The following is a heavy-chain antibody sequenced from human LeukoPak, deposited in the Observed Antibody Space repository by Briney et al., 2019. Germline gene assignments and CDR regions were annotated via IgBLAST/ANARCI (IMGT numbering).Heavy chain of an antibody. V-gene: IGHV3-23*01. J-gene: IGHJ4*02. CDR2: IIYSGGAM. D-gene: IGHD3-10*01. CDR1: GVTFSRSA. Sequence: GGSLRLSCAASGVTFSRSAMTWVRQGPGTGLEFVASIIYSGGAMYYADSVKGRFTISRDNSKITLYLQMNRLRAYFTVNELRARIGVYYNGSEDVYYFDSWGQGTLVTVSS. CDR3: ARIGVYYNGSEDVYYFDS.